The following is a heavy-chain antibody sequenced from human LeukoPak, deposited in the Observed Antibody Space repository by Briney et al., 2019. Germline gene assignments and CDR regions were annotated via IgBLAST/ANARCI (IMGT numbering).Heavy chain of an antibody. CDR2: INHSGST. CDR3: ARGLRTRLSAT. V-gene: IGHV4-34*01. J-gene: IGHJ4*02. CDR1: GGSFSGYY. D-gene: IGHD6-25*01. Sequence: PSETLSLTCAVYGGSFSGYYWSWIRQPPGKGLEWIGEINHSGSTNYNPSLKSRVTISVDTSKNQFSLKLSSVTAADTAVYYCARGLRTRLSATWGQGTLVTVSS.